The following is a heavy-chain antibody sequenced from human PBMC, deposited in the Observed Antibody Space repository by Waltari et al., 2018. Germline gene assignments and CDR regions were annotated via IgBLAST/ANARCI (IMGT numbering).Heavy chain of an antibody. CDR3: AKESYRAVRGFDY. D-gene: IGHD3-10*01. Sequence: QVQLVESGGGVVQPGRSLRLSCAASGFTFSSYAMHWVRQAPGKGLEWVAVISYDGSNKYYADSVKGRFTISRDNSKNTLYLQMNSLRAEDTAVYYCAKESYRAVRGFDYWGQGTLVTVSS. CDR1: GFTFSSYA. V-gene: IGHV3-30-3*01. J-gene: IGHJ4*02. CDR2: ISYDGSNK.